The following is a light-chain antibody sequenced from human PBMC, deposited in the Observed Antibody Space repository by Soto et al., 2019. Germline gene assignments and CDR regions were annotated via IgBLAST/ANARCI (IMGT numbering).Light chain of an antibody. CDR3: QQYGSSSPWT. J-gene: IGKJ1*01. V-gene: IGKV1-5*03. Sequence: DIQMTQSPSTLSASVGDRVTITCRASQSISSWLAWYQQKPGRAPNLLIYKASSLETGVPSRFSGSGSGTEFTLIISILQPDDFASYYCQQYGSSSPWTFGQGTKVEIK. CDR2: KAS. CDR1: QSISSW.